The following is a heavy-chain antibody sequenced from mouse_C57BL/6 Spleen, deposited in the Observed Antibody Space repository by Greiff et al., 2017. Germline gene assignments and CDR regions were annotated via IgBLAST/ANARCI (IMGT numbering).Heavy chain of an antibody. CDR3: AREGRYTEGFAY. CDR1: GYAFTNYL. J-gene: IGHJ3*01. Sequence: QVQLQQSGAELVRPGTSVKVSCKASGYAFTNYLIEWVKQRPGQGLEWIGVINPGSGGTNYNEKFKGKATLTADKSSSTAYMQLSSLTSEDSAVYFCAREGRYTEGFAYWGQGTLVTVSA. V-gene: IGHV1-54*01. D-gene: IGHD2-14*01. CDR2: INPGSGGT.